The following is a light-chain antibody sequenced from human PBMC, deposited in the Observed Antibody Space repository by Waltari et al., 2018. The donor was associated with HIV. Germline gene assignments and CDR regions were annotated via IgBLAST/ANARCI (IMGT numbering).Light chain of an antibody. J-gene: IGLJ1*01. Sequence: QPVLTQPPSASASLGASVTPTCTLSRGYSTYNVDWYQQSPGKGPRFVMRVGTGGIVGSKGDGIPDRFSVLGSGLNRYLTIKNIQEEDESDYHCGADHGSGSNFVYVFGIGTKVTVL. CDR1: RGYSTYN. CDR3: GADHGSGSNFVYV. CDR2: VGTGGIVG. V-gene: IGLV9-49*01.